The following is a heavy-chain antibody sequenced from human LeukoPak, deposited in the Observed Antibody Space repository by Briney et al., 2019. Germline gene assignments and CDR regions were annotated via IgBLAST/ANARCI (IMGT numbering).Heavy chain of an antibody. V-gene: IGHV3-7*01. Sequence: GGSLRFSCAASGFTFSSYWMSWVRQAPGKGLEWVANIKQDGSEKYYVDSVKGRFTISRDNAKNSLYLQMNSLRAEDTAVYYCARDHPYYYDSSGYTGIDYWGQGTLVTVSS. CDR3: ARDHPYYYDSSGYTGIDY. CDR2: IKQDGSEK. D-gene: IGHD3-22*01. CDR1: GFTFSSYW. J-gene: IGHJ4*02.